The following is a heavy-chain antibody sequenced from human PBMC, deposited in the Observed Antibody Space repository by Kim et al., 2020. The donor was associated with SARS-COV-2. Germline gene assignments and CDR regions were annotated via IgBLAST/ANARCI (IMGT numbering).Heavy chain of an antibody. CDR3: ARARYSYGPNQY. CDR2: ISSSGSTI. Sequence: GGSLRLSCAASGFTFSSYEMNWVRQAPGKGLEWVSYISSSGSTIYYADSVKGRFTISRDNAKNSLYLQMNSLRAEDTAVYYCARARYSYGPNQYWGQGTLVTVSS. D-gene: IGHD5-18*01. J-gene: IGHJ4*02. V-gene: IGHV3-48*03. CDR1: GFTFSSYE.